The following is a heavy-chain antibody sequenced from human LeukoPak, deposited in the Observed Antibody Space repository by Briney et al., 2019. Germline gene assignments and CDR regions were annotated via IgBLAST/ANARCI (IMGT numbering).Heavy chain of an antibody. J-gene: IGHJ6*02. CDR1: GFTFSSYG. CDR2: IWYDGSNK. V-gene: IGHV3-33*01. Sequence: PGGSLTLSCAASGFTFSSYGMHWVRQAPGKGLEGVAVIWYDGSNKYYEDSVKGRFTISRDNSKNTLYLQMNSLRAEDTAVYYCARAALGPKERGRYPYYYGMDVWGQGTTVTVSS. D-gene: IGHD6-19*01. CDR3: ARAALGPKERGRYPYYYGMDV.